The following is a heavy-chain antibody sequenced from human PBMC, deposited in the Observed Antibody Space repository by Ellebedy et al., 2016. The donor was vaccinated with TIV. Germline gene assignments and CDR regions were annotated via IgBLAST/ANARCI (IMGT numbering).Heavy chain of an antibody. D-gene: IGHD2-21*01. CDR1: GFTFSTYT. Sequence: PGGSLRLSCAASGFTFSTYTMSRVRQAPGKGLEWVSGISDSGGSANYADSVKGRFAISRDNSKNTLYLQMNSLRAEDTALYYCATRAWLDSWGQGTLVTVSS. J-gene: IGHJ4*02. CDR2: ISDSGGSA. CDR3: ATRAWLDS. V-gene: IGHV3-23*01.